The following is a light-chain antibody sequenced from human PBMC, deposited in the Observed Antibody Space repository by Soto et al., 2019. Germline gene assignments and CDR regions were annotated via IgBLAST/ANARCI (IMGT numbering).Light chain of an antibody. CDR3: QQLNDYPPA. CDR2: AAS. Sequence: DIQLTQSPSFLSASVGDRVTITCRASQGIYSYLAWYQQKPGKAPNLLIHAASRLQTGVPSRFSGSGSGTEFTLTITSLQPEDFASYYCQQLNDYPPAFGGGTKVDI. V-gene: IGKV1-9*01. J-gene: IGKJ4*01. CDR1: QGIYSY.